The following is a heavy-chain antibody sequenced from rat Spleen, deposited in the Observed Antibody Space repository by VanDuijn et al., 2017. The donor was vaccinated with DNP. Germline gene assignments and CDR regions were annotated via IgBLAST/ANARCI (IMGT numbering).Heavy chain of an antibody. D-gene: IGHD1-11*01. Sequence: EVKLVESGGGLVQPGRSLKLSCAASGFNFNAYWMGWVRQAAGKGLEWIGEIKKDGSPINYNPSMKDKSTISRYNAQTTLYLQMNKLGSEDTDIYYCAKGPNFGGWSDYFDYWGQGVMVTVSS. CDR1: GFNFNAYW. CDR3: AKGPNFGGWSDYFDY. V-gene: IGHV4-2*01. CDR2: IKKDGSPI. J-gene: IGHJ2*01.